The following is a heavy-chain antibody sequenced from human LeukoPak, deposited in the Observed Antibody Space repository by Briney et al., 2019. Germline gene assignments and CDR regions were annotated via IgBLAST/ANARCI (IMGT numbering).Heavy chain of an antibody. CDR1: GFTFRNYW. Sequence: GGSLRLSCVASGFTFRNYWMTWVRQAPGTGLEWVANINQGESTKSYGYSVRGRFTISRDNAKNSLYLHMNSLRAEDTAVYYCARDQSMDSLDSWGQGTLVTVSS. D-gene: IGHD3/OR15-3a*01. CDR3: ARDQSMDSLDS. V-gene: IGHV3-7*04. CDR2: INQGESTK. J-gene: IGHJ5*01.